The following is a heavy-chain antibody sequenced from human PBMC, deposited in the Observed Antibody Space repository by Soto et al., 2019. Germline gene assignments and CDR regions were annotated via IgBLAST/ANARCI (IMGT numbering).Heavy chain of an antibody. J-gene: IGHJ6*03. V-gene: IGHV1-2*02. D-gene: IGHD5-12*01. CDR1: GYRFSDYY. Sequence: QVPLVQSGAEVKKPGASVTVSCKASGYRFSDYYLHWVRQAPGQGPEWMGWMNPNSGDAKYAQKFKGRVTMTRDTSVRTAFMELNWLKSDDTAVYYCARERGGATATLDYYYFYMDGWGIGTTVTVSS. CDR3: ARERGGATATLDYYYFYMDG. CDR2: MNPNSGDA.